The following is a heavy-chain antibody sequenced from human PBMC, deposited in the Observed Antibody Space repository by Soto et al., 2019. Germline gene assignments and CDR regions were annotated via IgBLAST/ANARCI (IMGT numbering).Heavy chain of an antibody. V-gene: IGHV4-31*03. CDR2: TYYTGIT. CDR3: ARGGSTWYGDNWLDP. CDR1: GGSITSGGYY. Sequence: VQLRESGPGLVKPSQTLSLTCKVSGGSITSGGYYWSWIRQHPVKGLEWIGYTYYTGITYYNPSLKGRFTLSLDTYGSHFSLNLTSVTAADTAIYYCARGGSTWYGDNWLDPWGPGTLVTVSS. J-gene: IGHJ5*02. D-gene: IGHD6-13*01.